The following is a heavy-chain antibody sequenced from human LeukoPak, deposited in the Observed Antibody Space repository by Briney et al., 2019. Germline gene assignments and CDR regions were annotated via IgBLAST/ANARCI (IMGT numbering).Heavy chain of an antibody. CDR1: GGSISIYY. CDR3: ARDRELGS. Sequence: SETLSLTCIVSGGSISIYYWNWIRQPPGKGLEWIGYIYNSGSTDYNPSLKRRVALSADTSKNQFSLKLTSVTAADTAVYYCARDRELGSWGQGILVTVSS. CDR2: IYNSGST. J-gene: IGHJ5*02. D-gene: IGHD3-16*01. V-gene: IGHV4-59*01.